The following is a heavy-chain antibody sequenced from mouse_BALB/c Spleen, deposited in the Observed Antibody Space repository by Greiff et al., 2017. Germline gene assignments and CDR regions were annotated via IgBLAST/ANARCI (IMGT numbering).Heavy chain of an antibody. Sequence: EVKLMESGAELVKPGASVKLSCTASGFNIKDTYMHWVKQRPEQGLEWIGRIDPANGNTKYDPKFQGKATITADTSSNTAYLQLSSLTSEDTAVYYCARSEDYDAGWGQGTTLTVSS. J-gene: IGHJ2*01. CDR3: ARSEDYDAG. CDR1: GFNIKDTY. V-gene: IGHV14-3*02. D-gene: IGHD2-4*01. CDR2: IDPANGNT.